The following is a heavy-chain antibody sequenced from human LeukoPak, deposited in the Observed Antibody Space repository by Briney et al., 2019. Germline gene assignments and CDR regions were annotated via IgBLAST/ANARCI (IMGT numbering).Heavy chain of an antibody. CDR1: GLTVSSNC. J-gene: IGHJ4*02. V-gene: IGHV3-66*01. CDR2: IYSGGTT. D-gene: IGHD3-10*01. CDR3: ARDSLYGSGSFDY. Sequence: GGSLRLSCAASGLTVSSNCMSWVRQAPGKGLEWVSVIYSGGTTFYGDSVKGRFTISRDNSKNTLYLQMNSLRAEDTAVYYCARDSLYGSGSFDYWGQGTLVTVSS.